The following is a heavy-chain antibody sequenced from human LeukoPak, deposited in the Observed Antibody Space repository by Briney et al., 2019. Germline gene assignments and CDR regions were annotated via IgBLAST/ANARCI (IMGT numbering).Heavy chain of an antibody. Sequence: GGSLRLSCAASGFTFSSYAMSWVRQGPGKGLEWVSAISGSGGSTYYADSVKGRFTISRDNSKSTLYLQMNSLRAEDTAVYYCATVQSGIVVVPAAIDYWGQGTLVTVSS. CDR3: ATVQSGIVVVPAAIDY. J-gene: IGHJ4*02. CDR1: GFTFSSYA. CDR2: ISGSGGST. D-gene: IGHD2-2*01. V-gene: IGHV3-23*01.